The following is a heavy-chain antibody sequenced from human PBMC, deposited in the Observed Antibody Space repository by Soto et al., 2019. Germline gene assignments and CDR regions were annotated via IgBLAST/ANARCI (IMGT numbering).Heavy chain of an antibody. J-gene: IGHJ4*02. D-gene: IGHD6-19*01. V-gene: IGHV3-23*01. CDR3: ARDTQYSSGLFFDY. CDR2: ISGGGDTS. CDR1: GFTFSNYA. Sequence: GGSLRLSCAVSGFTFSNYAISWVRQAPGKGLEWVSIISGGGDTSYYADSVKGRFTISRDKSKNQFSLKLSSVTAADTAVYYCARDTQYSSGLFFDYWGQGTLVTVSS.